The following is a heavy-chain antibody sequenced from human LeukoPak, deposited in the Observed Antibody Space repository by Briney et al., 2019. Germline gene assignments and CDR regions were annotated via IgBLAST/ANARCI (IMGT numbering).Heavy chain of an antibody. CDR3: ASSFSDDFWSGHF. CDR1: RLTFTYW. J-gene: IGHJ4*02. Sequence: GGSLRLSCAASRLTFTYWMSWVRPAPGKGLAWVANIKQDGGEKYYVDSVKGRFTIFRDNAKKSLYLQMNSLRAEDTAVYHCASSFSDDFWSGHFWGQGTLVTVSS. CDR2: IKQDGGEK. D-gene: IGHD3-3*01. V-gene: IGHV3-7*01.